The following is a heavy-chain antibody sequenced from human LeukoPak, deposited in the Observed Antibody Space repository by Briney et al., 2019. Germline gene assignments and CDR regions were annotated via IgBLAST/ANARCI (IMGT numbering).Heavy chain of an antibody. Sequence: GGSLRLSCAASGFTVSSNYMSWVRQAPGKGPEWVSVIYSGGSTYYADSVKGRFTISRDNSKNTLYLQMNSLRAEDTAVYYCAREPGIAAAGVDYWGQGTLVTVSS. CDR1: GFTVSSNY. V-gene: IGHV3-66*01. D-gene: IGHD6-13*01. CDR3: AREPGIAAAGVDY. CDR2: IYSGGST. J-gene: IGHJ4*02.